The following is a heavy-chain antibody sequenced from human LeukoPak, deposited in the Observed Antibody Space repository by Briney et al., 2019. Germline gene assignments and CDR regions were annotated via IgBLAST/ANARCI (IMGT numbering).Heavy chain of an antibody. CDR2: ISGYSGST. D-gene: IGHD6-19*01. J-gene: IGHJ4*02. CDR1: GYTFATYS. V-gene: IGHV1-18*01. CDR3: ARGHSSGRDYYFDT. Sequence: ASVKVSCKTSGYTFATYSINWVRQAPGQGLAWMGWISGYSGSTNYAQKLQGRVTITTDTSTTKAYMELRSLKSDDTAVYYCARGHSSGRDYYFDTWGQGTLVTVSS.